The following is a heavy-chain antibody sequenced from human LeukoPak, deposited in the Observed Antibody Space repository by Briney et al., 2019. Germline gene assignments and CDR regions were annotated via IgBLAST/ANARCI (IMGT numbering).Heavy chain of an antibody. J-gene: IGHJ4*02. CDR3: ARRGLLYFDY. CDR2: IYYSGST. V-gene: IGHV4-39*01. CDR1: GGSISSSSYY. Sequence: SETLSLTCTVSGGSISSSSYYWGWIRQPPGKGLEWIGSIYYSGSTYYNPSLKSRVTISVDTSKNQFSLKLSSVTAADTAVYYCARRGLLYFDYWGQGTLVTVSS.